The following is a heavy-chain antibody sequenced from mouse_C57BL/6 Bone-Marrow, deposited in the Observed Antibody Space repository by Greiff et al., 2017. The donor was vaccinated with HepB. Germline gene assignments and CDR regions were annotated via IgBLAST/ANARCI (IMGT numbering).Heavy chain of an antibody. J-gene: IGHJ4*01. V-gene: IGHV1-82*01. D-gene: IGHD2-4*01. CDR2: IYPGDGDT. Sequence: QVQLQQSGPELVKPGASVKISCKASGYAFSSSWMNWVKQRPGKGLEWIGRIYPGDGDTNYNGKFKGKATLTADKSSSTAYMQLSSLTSEDSAVYFCARRGIYYDYCYAMDYWGQGTSVTVSS. CDR1: GYAFSSSW. CDR3: ARRGIYYDYCYAMDY.